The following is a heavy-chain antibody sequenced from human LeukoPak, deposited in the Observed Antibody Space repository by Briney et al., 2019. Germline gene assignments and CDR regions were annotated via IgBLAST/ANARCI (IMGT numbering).Heavy chain of an antibody. V-gene: IGHV1-69*05. CDR2: IIPIFGTA. CDR3: ARSALFGVVIKDTIFDY. J-gene: IGHJ4*02. CDR1: GGTFSSYA. D-gene: IGHD3-3*01. Sequence: SVKVSCXASGGTFSSYAISWVRQAHGQGLEWMGGIIPIFGTANYAQKFQGRVTITTDESTSTAYMELSSLRSEDTAVYYCARSALFGVVIKDTIFDYWGQGTLVTVSS.